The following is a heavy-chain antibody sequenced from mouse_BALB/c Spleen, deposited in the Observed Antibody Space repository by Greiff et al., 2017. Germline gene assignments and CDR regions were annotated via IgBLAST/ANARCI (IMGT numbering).Heavy chain of an antibody. Sequence: EVKLVESGGGLVQPGGSRKLSCAASGFTFSSFGMHWVRQAPEKGLEWVAYISSGSSTIYYADTVKGRFTISRDNPKNTLFLQMTSLRSEDTAMYYCARSKGPLYYAMDYWGQGTSVTVSS. CDR2: ISSGSSTI. J-gene: IGHJ4*01. CDR1: GFTFSSFG. D-gene: IGHD6-1*01. V-gene: IGHV5-17*02. CDR3: ARSKGPLYYAMDY.